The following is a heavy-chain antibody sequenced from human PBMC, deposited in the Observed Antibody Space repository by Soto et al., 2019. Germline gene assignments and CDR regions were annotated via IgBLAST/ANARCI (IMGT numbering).Heavy chain of an antibody. J-gene: IGHJ4*02. CDR1: GFTFSRHG. CDR3: ATVPVSTACSFDY. Sequence: GGSLRLSCVASGFTFSRHGLSWVRQAPGKGLEWVSTINPSGDSTFYGDSVKGRFTISRDNSKNTVYLQMNSLSVADPAVYLCATVPVSTACSFDYWGRGALVTVSS. CDR2: INPSGDST. V-gene: IGHV3-23*01. D-gene: IGHD3-10*02.